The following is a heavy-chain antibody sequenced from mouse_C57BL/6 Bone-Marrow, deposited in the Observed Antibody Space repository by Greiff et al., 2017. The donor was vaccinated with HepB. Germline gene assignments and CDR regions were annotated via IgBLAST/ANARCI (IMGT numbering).Heavy chain of an antibody. CDR2: ISDGGSYT. D-gene: IGHD2-3*01. J-gene: IGHJ3*01. CDR1: GFTFSSYA. V-gene: IGHV5-4*03. CDR3: ARVPYDD. Sequence: EVKLVESGGGLVKPGGSLKLSCAASGFTFSSYAMSWVRQTPEKRLEWVATISDGGSYTYYPDNVKGRFTISRDNAKNNRYLQMSHLKSEDTAMYYCARVPYDDWGQGTLVTVSA.